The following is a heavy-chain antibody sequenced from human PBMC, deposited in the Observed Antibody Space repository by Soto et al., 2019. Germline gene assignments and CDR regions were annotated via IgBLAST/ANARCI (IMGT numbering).Heavy chain of an antibody. Sequence: SETLSLTCTVSGASVSTYYWSWIRQSPGKGLESIGYIYYSGSTNYNPSLKSRVTISIDTSKNQVSLKLSSVTAADTAVYYCARGHPPGGSQSYYYGLDVWRRATPATVSS. CDR3: ARGHPPGGSQSYYYGLDV. CDR1: GASVSTYY. CDR2: IYYSGST. V-gene: IGHV4-59*02. D-gene: IGHD6-25*01. J-gene: IGHJ6*02.